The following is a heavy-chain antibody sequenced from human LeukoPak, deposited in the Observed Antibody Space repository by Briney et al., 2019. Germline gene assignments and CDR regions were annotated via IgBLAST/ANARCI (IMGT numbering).Heavy chain of an antibody. J-gene: IGHJ5*02. CDR2: ISSSSSYI. V-gene: IGHV3-21*01. CDR1: GFTFSSYS. D-gene: IGHD6-19*01. Sequence: GGSLRLSCAASGFTFSSYSMNWVRQAPGKGLEWVSSISSSSSYIYYAGSVKGRFTISRDNAKNSLYPQMNSLRAEDTAVYYCARGGLGRKQFWFDPWGQGTLVTVSS. CDR3: ARGGLGRKQFWFDP.